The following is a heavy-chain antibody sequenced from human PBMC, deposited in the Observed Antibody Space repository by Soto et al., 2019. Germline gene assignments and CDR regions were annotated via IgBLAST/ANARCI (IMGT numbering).Heavy chain of an antibody. J-gene: IGHJ4*02. CDR1: GFTLRSSA. Sequence: GGSLRLSCAASGFTLRSSAMSWVRQAPGKGLEWVSGISGSGASIYYADSVKGRFTISRDNSKNTLYLQMNSLRAEDTAVYYCAKDSEQVLKWFYWGQGTLVTVSS. V-gene: IGHV3-23*01. D-gene: IGHD2-8*01. CDR2: ISGSGASI. CDR3: AKDSEQVLKWFY.